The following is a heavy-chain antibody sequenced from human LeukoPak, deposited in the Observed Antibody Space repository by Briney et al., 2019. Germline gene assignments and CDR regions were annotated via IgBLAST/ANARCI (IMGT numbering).Heavy chain of an antibody. CDR3: AKDLGRSGWSDFDY. J-gene: IGHJ4*02. CDR1: GFTFNTYA. D-gene: IGHD6-19*01. CDR2: ISGNGGST. Sequence: EPGGSLRLSCAASGFTFNTYAMSWVRQAPGKGLEWVSTISGNGGSTYYADSVKGRFTISRDNSKNTLYLQMNSLRAEDTAVYYCAKDLGRSGWSDFDYWGQGTLVTVSS. V-gene: IGHV3-23*01.